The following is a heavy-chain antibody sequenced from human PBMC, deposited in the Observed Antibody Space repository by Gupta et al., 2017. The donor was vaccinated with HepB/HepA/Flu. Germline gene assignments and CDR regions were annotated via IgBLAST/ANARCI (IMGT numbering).Heavy chain of an antibody. Sequence: QVQLVQSGAEVKKPGASVNVSCKASGYTFTGSYMHWVRQAPGQGLEWMGWINPNSGGTNYAQKFQGRVTMTRDTSISTAYMELSRLRSDDTAVYYCARGNFYYGSGTYYNPLDYFDFWGQGTLVTVSS. CDR3: ARGNFYYGSGTYYNPLDYFDF. CDR2: INPNSGGT. J-gene: IGHJ4*02. D-gene: IGHD3-10*01. CDR1: GYTFTGSY. V-gene: IGHV1-2*02.